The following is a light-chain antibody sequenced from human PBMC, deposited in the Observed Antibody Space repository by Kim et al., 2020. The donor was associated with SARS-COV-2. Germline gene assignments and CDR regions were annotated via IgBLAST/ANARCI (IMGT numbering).Light chain of an antibody. Sequence: SASIGDRVTIVCRASQNIDKWLAWYQQKPGKAPKLLIDATSTLQSGAPSRFSGSGSGTEFTLTISGLQADDVGTYYCQQYNIYSTFGQGTKVEIK. V-gene: IGKV1-5*03. CDR1: QNIDKW. J-gene: IGKJ1*01. CDR2: ATS. CDR3: QQYNIYST.